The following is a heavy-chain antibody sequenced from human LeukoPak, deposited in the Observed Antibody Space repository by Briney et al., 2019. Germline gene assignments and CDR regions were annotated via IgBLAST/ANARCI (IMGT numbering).Heavy chain of an antibody. V-gene: IGHV3-23*01. J-gene: IGHJ4*02. CDR1: GFTFSSYA. D-gene: IGHD6-19*01. CDR3: AKDKKYSSGWYYFDY. Sequence: GGSLRLSCAASGFTFSSYAMSWVRQAPGKGLEWVSAVSGSGGSTYYADSVKGRFTISRDNSKNTLYLQMNSLRAEDTAVYYCAKDKKYSSGWYYFDYWGQGTLVTVSS. CDR2: VSGSGGST.